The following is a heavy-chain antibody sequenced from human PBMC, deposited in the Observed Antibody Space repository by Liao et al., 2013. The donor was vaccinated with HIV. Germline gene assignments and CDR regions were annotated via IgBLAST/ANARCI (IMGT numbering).Heavy chain of an antibody. J-gene: IGHJ6*03. CDR1: DGAISSGGYS. Sequence: QLQLQESGAGLVKPSQTLSLTCAVSDGAISSGGYSWNWIRQPPGKGLEWIGYMYHSGRSSYNPSLKSRVTISVDRSKNQFSLNLSSVTAADTAVYYCAREPYTPWLEWQFPPYYMDVWGKGTTVTVSS. CDR2: MYHSGRS. CDR3: AREPYTPWLEWQFPPYYMDV. V-gene: IGHV4-30-2*01. D-gene: IGHD3-3*01.